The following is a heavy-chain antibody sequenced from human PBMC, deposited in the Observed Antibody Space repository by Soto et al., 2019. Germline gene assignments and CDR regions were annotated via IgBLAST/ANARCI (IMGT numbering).Heavy chain of an antibody. CDR1: GGSISSSSYY. CDR3: ARHEASGGYSYGLPFDWFDP. CDR2: IYYSGST. D-gene: IGHD5-18*01. V-gene: IGHV4-39*01. J-gene: IGHJ5*02. Sequence: SETLSLTCTVSGGSISSSSYYWGWIRQPPGKGLEWIGSIYYSGSTYYNPSLESRVTISVDTSKNQFSLKLSSVTAADTAVYYCARHEASGGYSYGLPFDWFDPWGQGTLVTVSS.